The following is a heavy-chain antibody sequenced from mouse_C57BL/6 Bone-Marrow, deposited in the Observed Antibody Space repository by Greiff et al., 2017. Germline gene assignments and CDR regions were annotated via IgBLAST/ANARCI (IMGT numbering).Heavy chain of an antibody. CDR2: INPNNGGT. D-gene: IGHD4-1*01. J-gene: IGHJ1*03. CDR1: GYTFTDYN. Sequence: EVKLVESGPELVKPGASVKIPCKASGYTFTDYNMDWVKQSHGKSLEWIGDINPNNGGTIYNQKFKGKATLTVDKSSSTAYMELRSLTSEDIAVYYCARLGDFTGTSYFDVWGTGTTVTVSS. V-gene: IGHV1-18*01. CDR3: ARLGDFTGTSYFDV.